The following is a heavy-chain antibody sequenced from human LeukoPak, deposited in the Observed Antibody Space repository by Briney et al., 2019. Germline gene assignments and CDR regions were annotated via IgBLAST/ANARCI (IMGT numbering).Heavy chain of an antibody. V-gene: IGHV1-69*06. CDR3: ARDHGTTAYYFDY. J-gene: IGHJ4*02. CDR1: GGTFSSYA. CDR2: IIPIFDTA. D-gene: IGHD4-11*01. Sequence: SVKVSCKASGGTFSSYAISWVRQAPGQGLEWMGRIIPIFDTANYAQKFQGRVTITADKSTSTAYMELSSLRSEDTVVYYCARDHGTTAYYFDYWGQGTLVTVSS.